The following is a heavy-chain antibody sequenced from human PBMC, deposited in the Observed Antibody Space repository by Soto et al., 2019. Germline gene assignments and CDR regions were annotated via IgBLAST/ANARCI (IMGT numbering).Heavy chain of an antibody. CDR1: GGSISSGDYY. J-gene: IGHJ4*02. D-gene: IGHD3-22*01. CDR3: ARLGGYYQAFDS. CDR2: IYYSGST. Sequence: SETLSLTCTVSGGSISSGDYYWSWIRQPPGKGLEWIGYIYYSGSTYYNPSLKSRVTISVDTSKNQFSLKLDSVTAADTAVYYCARLGGYYQAFDSWGQGTLVTVSS. V-gene: IGHV4-30-4*01.